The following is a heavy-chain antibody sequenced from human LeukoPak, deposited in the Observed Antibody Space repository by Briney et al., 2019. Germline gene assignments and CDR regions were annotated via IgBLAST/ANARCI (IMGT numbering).Heavy chain of an antibody. Sequence: SETLSLTCAVYGGSFSGYYWSWVRQPPGKGLEWIGEINHSGSTNYNPSLKGRVTISVDTSKNQFSLKLSSVTAADTAVYDCARGQGYDSSGYESDYWAQGTLVTVSS. CDR3: ARGQGYDSSGYESDY. CDR1: GGSFSGYY. CDR2: INHSGST. D-gene: IGHD3-22*01. V-gene: IGHV4-34*01. J-gene: IGHJ4*02.